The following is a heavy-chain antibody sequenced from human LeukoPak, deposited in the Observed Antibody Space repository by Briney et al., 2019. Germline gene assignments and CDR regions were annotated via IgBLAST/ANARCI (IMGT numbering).Heavy chain of an antibody. CDR1: GFTFSSYS. D-gene: IGHD6-13*01. CDR2: ISSSSSYM. V-gene: IGHV3-21*01. Sequence: GGSLRLSCAASGFTFSSYSMNWVRQAPGKGLEWVSSISSSSSYMYYADSVKGRFTISRDNAKNSLYLQMNSLRAEDTAVYYCARDVAGSWYSSSWLCWFDPWGQGTLVTVSS. CDR3: ARDVAGSWYSSSWLCWFDP. J-gene: IGHJ5*02.